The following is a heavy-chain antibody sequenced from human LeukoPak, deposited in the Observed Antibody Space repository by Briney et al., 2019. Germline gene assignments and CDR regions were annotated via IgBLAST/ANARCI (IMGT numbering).Heavy chain of an antibody. CDR2: IYWDDDK. CDR3: AHSSFWQQLVPVPFDY. D-gene: IGHD6-13*01. CDR1: GFSLSTSGVG. V-gene: IGHV2-5*02. Sequence: SGPTLVNPTQTLTLTCTFSGFSLSTSGVGVGWIRQPPGKALEWLALIYWDDDKRYSPSLKSRLTITKDISKNQVVLTMTNMDPVDTATYYCAHSSFWQQLVPVPFDYWGQGTLVTVSS. J-gene: IGHJ4*02.